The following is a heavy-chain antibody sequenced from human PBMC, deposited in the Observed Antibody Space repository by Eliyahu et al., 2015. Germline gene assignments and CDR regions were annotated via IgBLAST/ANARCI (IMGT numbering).Heavy chain of an antibody. D-gene: IGHD2-2*01. CDR1: GFTFSDHY. V-gene: IGHV3-11*01. CDR2: ISSSGSPI. J-gene: IGHJ4*02. CDR3: ARVIGVVVPAAMNF. Sequence: QVQLVESGGDLVKPGGSLRLSCAASGFTFSDHYMSWIRQAPGKGLGWVAYISSSGSPIYYADSVKGRFTISRDNAKNSLDLQMNSLRAEDTAVYYCARVIGVVVPAAMNFWGQGTLVTVSS.